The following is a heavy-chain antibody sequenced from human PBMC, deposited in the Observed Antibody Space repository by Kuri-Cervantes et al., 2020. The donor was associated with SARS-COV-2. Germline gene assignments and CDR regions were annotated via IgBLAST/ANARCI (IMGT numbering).Heavy chain of an antibody. Sequence: ASVKVSCKASGYTFTGYYVHWIRQAPGEGLERMGWINPKSGGTNYAQKFQGWVTMTRETSISTAYMELSRLRSDDTAVYYCARGPAITIFGVLRGRENWFDPWGQGTLVTVSS. D-gene: IGHD3-3*01. CDR1: GYTFTGYY. J-gene: IGHJ5*02. CDR3: ARGPAITIFGVLRGRENWFDP. V-gene: IGHV1-2*04. CDR2: INPKSGGT.